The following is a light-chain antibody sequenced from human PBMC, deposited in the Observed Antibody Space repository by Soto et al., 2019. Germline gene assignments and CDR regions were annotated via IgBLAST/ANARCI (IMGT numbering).Light chain of an antibody. CDR1: QSVSSW. J-gene: IGKJ4*01. Sequence: DIPMTQSPSTLSASVGDRVTITCRASQSVSSWLAWYQQKPGKVPKVLIYDASTLQSGVPSRFSGSGSGTELTLTISSLQPDDFATYYCQQYNSFPLTFGGGTKVEIK. CDR2: DAS. V-gene: IGKV1-5*01. CDR3: QQYNSFPLT.